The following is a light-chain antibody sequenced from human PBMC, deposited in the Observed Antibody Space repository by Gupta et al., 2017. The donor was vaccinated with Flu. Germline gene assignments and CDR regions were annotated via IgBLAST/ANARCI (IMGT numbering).Light chain of an antibody. Sequence: QSALTQPASVPGSPGQSITISCTGTSSDVGGSNYVSWYQRHPGKAPKLMIYDVSNRPSGVSDRFSGSKSDNTASLTISGLQAEDEADYYCSSYTTRSTAVFGGGTKVTVL. J-gene: IGLJ2*01. CDR3: SSYTTRSTAV. V-gene: IGLV2-14*03. CDR1: SSDVGGSNY. CDR2: DVS.